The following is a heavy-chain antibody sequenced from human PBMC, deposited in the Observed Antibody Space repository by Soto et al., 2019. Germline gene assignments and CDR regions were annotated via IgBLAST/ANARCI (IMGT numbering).Heavy chain of an antibody. J-gene: IGHJ3*02. Sequence: GGSLRLSCAASGFTFSSYAMSWVRQAPGKGLEWVSAISGSGGSTYYADSVKGRFTISRDNSKNTLYLQMNSLRAEDTAVYYCAKDFGYCGGDCYDAFDIWGQGTMVTVSS. CDR3: AKDFGYCGGDCYDAFDI. CDR1: GFTFSSYA. CDR2: ISGSGGST. V-gene: IGHV3-23*01. D-gene: IGHD2-21*02.